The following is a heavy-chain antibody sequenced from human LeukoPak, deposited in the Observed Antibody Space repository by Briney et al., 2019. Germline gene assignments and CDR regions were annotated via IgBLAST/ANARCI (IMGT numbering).Heavy chain of an antibody. CDR1: GGSVRRGNYY. Sequence: SETLSLTCTVSGGSVRRGNYYWTWIRQPAGSGLEWIGRIYTSGSTNYNPSLKSRVTISVDTSKNQFSLKLSSVTAADTAVYYCARNDILTGYCFDYWGQGTLVTVSS. J-gene: IGHJ4*02. CDR3: ARNDILTGYCFDY. D-gene: IGHD3-9*01. CDR2: IYTSGST. V-gene: IGHV4-61*02.